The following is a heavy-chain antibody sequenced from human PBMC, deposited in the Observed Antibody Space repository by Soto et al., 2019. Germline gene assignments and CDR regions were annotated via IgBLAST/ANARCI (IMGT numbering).Heavy chain of an antibody. CDR3: ARDRSYSSGWYSLLVIDV. CDR1: GFTFRSYG. V-gene: IGHV3-33*01. J-gene: IGHJ6*02. D-gene: IGHD6-19*01. CDR2: IWYDGSNK. Sequence: QVQLVESGGGVVQPGRSLRLSCAASGFTFRSYGMHWVRQAPGKGLEWVAVIWYDGSNKYYADSLKGRFTISRDNSKNTLYLQMNSLRAEDTAVYYCARDRSYSSGWYSLLVIDVWGQGTTVTVSS.